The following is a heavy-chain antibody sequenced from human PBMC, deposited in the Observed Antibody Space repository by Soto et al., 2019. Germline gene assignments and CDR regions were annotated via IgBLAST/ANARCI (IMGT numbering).Heavy chain of an antibody. CDR3: TRSLYTSSWYAGN. J-gene: IGHJ4*02. D-gene: IGHD6-13*01. V-gene: IGHV4-38-2*01. CDR1: DYSINSGYY. CDR2: VYHSGTT. Sequence: SETLSLTCAVSDYSINSGYYWGWIRQPPGKGLEWIGSVYHSGTTYYNPSLKSRVTISLDTSKNQFSLKLSAVTAADTAIYYCTRSLYTSSWYAGNWGQGTLVTVSS.